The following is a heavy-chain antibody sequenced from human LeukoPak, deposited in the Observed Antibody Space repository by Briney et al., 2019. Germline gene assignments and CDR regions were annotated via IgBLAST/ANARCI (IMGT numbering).Heavy chain of an antibody. CDR1: GYTFPIYF. D-gene: IGHD6-6*01. CDR3: ARTAARRFDY. V-gene: IGHV1-46*01. CDR2: INPTGGST. J-gene: IGHJ4*02. Sequence: EASVKVSCKASGYTFPIYFMHWVRQAPGQGLEWMGIINPTGGSTTYAQKCQGRVTMTRDTSTSIVYMELSSLRSDDTAGYYYARTAARRFDYWGQGTLVTVSS.